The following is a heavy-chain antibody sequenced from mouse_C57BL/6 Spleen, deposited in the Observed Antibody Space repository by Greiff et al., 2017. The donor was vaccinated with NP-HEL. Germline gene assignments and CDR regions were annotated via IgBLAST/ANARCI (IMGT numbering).Heavy chain of an antibody. Sequence: EVQLVESGGGLVKPGGSLKLSCAASGFTFSDYGMHWVRQAPEKGLEWVAYISSGSSTIYYADTVKGRFTISRDNAKNTLFLQMTSLRSEDTAMYYCANYYDYDDYYAMDYWGQGTSVTVSS. V-gene: IGHV5-17*01. CDR2: ISSGSSTI. J-gene: IGHJ4*01. D-gene: IGHD2-4*01. CDR1: GFTFSDYG. CDR3: ANYYDYDDYYAMDY.